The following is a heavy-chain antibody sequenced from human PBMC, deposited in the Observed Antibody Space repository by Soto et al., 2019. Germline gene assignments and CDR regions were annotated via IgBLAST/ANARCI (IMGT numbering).Heavy chain of an antibody. CDR3: AKGPRFGTAMVCPFDY. CDR2: ISGSGGST. J-gene: IGHJ4*02. Sequence: EVQLLESGGGLVQPGGSLRLSCAASGFTFSSYAMSWIRQAPGKGLEWVSAISGSGGSTYYADSVKGRFTISRDNSKNTLYLQMNSLRAEDTAVYYCAKGPRFGTAMVCPFDYWGQGTLVTVSS. V-gene: IGHV3-23*01. CDR1: GFTFSSYA. D-gene: IGHD5-18*01.